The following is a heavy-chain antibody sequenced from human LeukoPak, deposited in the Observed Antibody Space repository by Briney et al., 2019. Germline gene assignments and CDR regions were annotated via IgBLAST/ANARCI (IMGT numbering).Heavy chain of an antibody. D-gene: IGHD6-13*01. V-gene: IGHV3-23*01. CDR3: AKAASSSWPSYYYGMDV. J-gene: IGHJ6*02. CDR2: ISGNGGST. CDR1: GFSFRSYD. Sequence: PGGSLRLSCVASGFSFRSYDVSWVRQAPGKGLEWVSAISGNGGSTSYADSVKGRFTISKDNSKNTVYLQMSSLRVDDTAVYYCAKAASSSWPSYYYGMDVWGQGTTVTVSS.